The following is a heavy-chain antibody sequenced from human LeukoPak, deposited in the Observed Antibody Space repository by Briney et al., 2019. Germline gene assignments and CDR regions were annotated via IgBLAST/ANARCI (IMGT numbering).Heavy chain of an antibody. CDR2: IKQDGSEK. CDR1: GFTFSSYW. Sequence: GGSLRLSCAASGFTFSSYWMSWVRQAPGTGLEWVANIKQDGSEKYYVDSVKGRFTISRDNAKNSLYLQMDSLRVEDTAVYYCARGNTRGSRDGYNSDYWGQGTLVTVSS. D-gene: IGHD5-24*01. J-gene: IGHJ4*02. CDR3: ARGNTRGSRDGYNSDY. V-gene: IGHV3-7*01.